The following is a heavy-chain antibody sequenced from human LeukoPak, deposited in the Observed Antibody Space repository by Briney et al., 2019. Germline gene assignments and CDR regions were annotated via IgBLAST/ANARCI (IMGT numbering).Heavy chain of an antibody. CDR3: AREVCSGGSCYPNWFDP. D-gene: IGHD2-15*01. Sequence: ASETLSLTCTVSGGSISSGSYYWSWIRQPAGKGLEWIGRIYSSGSTNYNPSLKSRVTLSVDTSKSQFSLKLSSVTAADTAIYYCAREVCSGGSCYPNWFDPWGQGTLVTVSS. CDR2: IYSSGST. V-gene: IGHV4-61*02. J-gene: IGHJ5*02. CDR1: GGSISSGSYY.